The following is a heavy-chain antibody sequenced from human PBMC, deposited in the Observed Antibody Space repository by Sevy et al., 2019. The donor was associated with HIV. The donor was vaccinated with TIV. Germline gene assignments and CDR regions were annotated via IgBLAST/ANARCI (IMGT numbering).Heavy chain of an antibody. CDR1: DDSISSSNYF. CDR2: IYYTATT. CDR3: ARHGSWSFYFDY. V-gene: IGHV4-39*01. D-gene: IGHD6-13*01. J-gene: IGHJ4*02. Sequence: SETLSLTCSVSDDSISSSNYFWGWIRQPPGKGLEWIGSIYYTATTYYNPSLKSRFTLSVDTSKKQFSLKLSSVTAADRAVYYCARHGSWSFYFDYWGQGILVTVSS.